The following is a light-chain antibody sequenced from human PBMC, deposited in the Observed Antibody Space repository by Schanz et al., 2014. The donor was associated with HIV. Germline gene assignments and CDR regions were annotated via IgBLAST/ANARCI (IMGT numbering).Light chain of an antibody. CDR1: QNIGKW. J-gene: IGKJ5*01. Sequence: DVQMTQSPSTLSASVGDRVTITCRASQNIGKWLTWYQQKPGKAPNLLIYQASTRKSGVPPTFSGSGSGTEFTLTISSLEPEDFAVYYCQQRTNWPITFGQGTRLEIK. CDR3: QQRTNWPIT. V-gene: IGKV1-5*03. CDR2: QAS.